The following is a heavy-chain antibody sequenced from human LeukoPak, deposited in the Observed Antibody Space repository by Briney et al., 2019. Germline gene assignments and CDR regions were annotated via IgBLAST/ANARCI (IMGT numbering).Heavy chain of an antibody. J-gene: IGHJ4*02. CDR1: GYTFTGYY. Sequence: ASVKVSCKASGYTFTGYYMHRVRQAPGQGLEWMGWINPNSGGTNYAQKFQGRVTMTRDTSISTAYMELSRLRSDDTAVYYCARPLKYYDSSGYYYPFDYWGQGTLVTVSS. CDR2: INPNSGGT. D-gene: IGHD3-22*01. CDR3: ARPLKYYDSSGYYYPFDY. V-gene: IGHV1-2*02.